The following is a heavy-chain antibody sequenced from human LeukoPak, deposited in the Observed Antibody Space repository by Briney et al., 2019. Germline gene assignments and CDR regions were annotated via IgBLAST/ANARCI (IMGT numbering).Heavy chain of an antibody. CDR3: ARDRYYYDSSGYSPVDY. V-gene: IGHV1-18*01. CDR2: ISAYNGNT. J-gene: IGHJ4*02. D-gene: IGHD3-22*01. Sequence: ASVKVSCKASGYTFTSYGISWVRQAPGQGLEWMGWISAYNGNTNYAQKLQGSVTMTTDTSTSTAYMELRSLRSDDTAVYYCARDRYYYDSSGYSPVDYWGQGTLVTVSS. CDR1: GYTFTSYG.